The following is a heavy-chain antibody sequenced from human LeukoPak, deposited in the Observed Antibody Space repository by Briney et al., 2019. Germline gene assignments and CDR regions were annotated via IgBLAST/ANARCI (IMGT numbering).Heavy chain of an antibody. J-gene: IGHJ4*02. Sequence: SGTLSLTCAVSGVSISSYSRSWVRQPPGKGLEWVGYIYYSGSTNYNPSLKSRVTISVDTSKNQFSLKLSSVTAADTAVYYCARGLRVSGTTFDYWGQGTLVTVSS. V-gene: IGHV4-59*01. CDR3: ARGLRVSGTTFDY. D-gene: IGHD1-7*01. CDR2: IYYSGST. CDR1: GVSISSYS.